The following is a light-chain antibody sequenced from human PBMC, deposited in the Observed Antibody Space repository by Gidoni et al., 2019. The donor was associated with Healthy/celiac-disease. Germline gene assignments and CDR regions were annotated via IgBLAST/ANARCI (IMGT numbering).Light chain of an antibody. CDR2: DAS. CDR1: QSVSSY. CDR3: QQRSNWPPKCS. Sequence: DIVLTQSPATLSLSSGKRDTLSCRASQSVSSYLARYQHKPGQDARLLINDASNIATGIAGRFSGSGSGTDFTRTSSNLEPENFAVYYCQQRSNWPPKCSFGQGTKLEIK. J-gene: IGKJ2*04. V-gene: IGKV3-11*01.